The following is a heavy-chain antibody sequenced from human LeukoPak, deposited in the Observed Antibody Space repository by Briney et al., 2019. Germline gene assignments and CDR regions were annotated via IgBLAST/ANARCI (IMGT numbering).Heavy chain of an antibody. D-gene: IGHD3-10*01. CDR2: IIPIFGTA. CDR1: GGTFSSYA. Sequence: ASVKVSCKASGGTFSSYAISWVRQAPGQGLEWMGGIIPIFGTANYAQKFQGRVTITADKSTSTAYMELSSLRSEDTAVYYCARADYYGSGSYCNLDYWGQGTLVTVSS. J-gene: IGHJ4*02. V-gene: IGHV1-69*06. CDR3: ARADYYGSGSYCNLDY.